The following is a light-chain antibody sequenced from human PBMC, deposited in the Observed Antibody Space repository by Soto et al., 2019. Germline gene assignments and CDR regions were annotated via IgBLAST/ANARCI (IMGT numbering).Light chain of an antibody. CDR3: QQYGSSPPLT. V-gene: IGKV3-20*01. CDR1: QSVSNNY. J-gene: IGKJ4*01. CDR2: GAS. Sequence: EIVLTQSPATLSLSPLERATLSFMASQSVSNNYLAWYQQKPGQAPRLLIYGASSRATGIPDRFSGSGSGTDFTLTISRLEPEDFAVYYCQQYGSSPPLTFGGGTKVDIK.